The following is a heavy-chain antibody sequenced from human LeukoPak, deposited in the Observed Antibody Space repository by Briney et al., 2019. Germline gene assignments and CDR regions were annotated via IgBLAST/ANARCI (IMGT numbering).Heavy chain of an antibody. CDR3: ARVAETGVAFDI. Sequence: ASVKVSCKASGYTFTGYYMHWVRQAPGQGLEWMGWINPNSGGTNYAQKFQGRVTMTRGTSISTAYMELSRLRSDDTAVYYCARVAETGVAFDIWGQGTMVTVSS. V-gene: IGHV1-2*02. CDR1: GYTFTGYY. J-gene: IGHJ3*02. D-gene: IGHD7-27*01. CDR2: INPNSGGT.